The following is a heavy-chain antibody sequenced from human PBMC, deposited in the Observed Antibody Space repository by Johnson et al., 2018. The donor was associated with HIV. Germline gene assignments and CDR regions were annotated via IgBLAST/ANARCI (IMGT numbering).Heavy chain of an antibody. D-gene: IGHD3-10*01. CDR1: KFTFSTYV. CDR3: AKDRIMVRGVIGAFDI. CDR2: ISSDGTL. V-gene: IGHV3-48*03. Sequence: LQLVESGGGVVQPGRSLRLSCAASKFTFSTYVMHWVRQAPGKGLEWISYISSDGTLQYADSVKGRFTISRDNAKKSLCLQMNTLRAEDTAVYYCAKDRIMVRGVIGAFDIWGQGTMVTVSS. J-gene: IGHJ3*02.